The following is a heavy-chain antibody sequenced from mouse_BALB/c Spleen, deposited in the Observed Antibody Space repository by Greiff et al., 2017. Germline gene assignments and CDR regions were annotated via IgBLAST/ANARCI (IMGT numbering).Heavy chain of an antibody. CDR3: AILQGNYFDY. CDR2: ISNGGGST. D-gene: IGHD1-1*01. J-gene: IGHJ2*01. V-gene: IGHV5-12-2*01. CDR1: GFTFSSYT. Sequence: VESGGGLVQPGGSLKLSCAASGFTFSSYTMSWVRQTPEKRLEWVAYISNGGGSTYYPDTVKGRFTISRDNAKNTLYLQMSSLKSEDTAMYYCAILQGNYFDYWGQGTTLTVSS.